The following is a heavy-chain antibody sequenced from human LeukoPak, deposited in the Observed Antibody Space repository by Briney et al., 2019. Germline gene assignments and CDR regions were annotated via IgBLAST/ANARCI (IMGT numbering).Heavy chain of an antibody. Sequence: GGSLRLSCAASGFTFSSYAMHWVREAPGKGLEWVSSISGSSGYIYYADSMKGGFTISRDSANNSLYLQMSSLRAEDTALYYCTRAMVREWEPNISDSWGQGTLVTVSS. CDR2: ISGSSGYI. J-gene: IGHJ4*02. CDR3: TRAMVREWEPNISDS. V-gene: IGHV3-21*01. D-gene: IGHD1-26*01. CDR1: GFTFSSYA.